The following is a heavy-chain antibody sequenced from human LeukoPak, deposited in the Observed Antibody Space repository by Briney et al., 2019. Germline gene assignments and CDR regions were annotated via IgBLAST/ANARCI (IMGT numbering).Heavy chain of an antibody. J-gene: IGHJ5*02. CDR3: ARDLAGWELLHNWFDP. Sequence: GGSLRLSCAASGFTFSSHSMNWVRQAPGKGLEWVSSISSSSSYIYYADSVKGRFTISRDNAKNSLYLQMNSLRAEDTAVYYCARDLAGWELLHNWFDPWGQGTLVTVSS. D-gene: IGHD1-26*01. CDR1: GFTFSSHS. V-gene: IGHV3-21*01. CDR2: ISSSSSYI.